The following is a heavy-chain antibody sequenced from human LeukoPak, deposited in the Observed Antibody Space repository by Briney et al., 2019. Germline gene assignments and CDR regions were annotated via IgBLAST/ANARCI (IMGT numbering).Heavy chain of an antibody. CDR2: ISGSGGST. J-gene: IGHJ4*02. CDR1: GFTFSSYA. Sequence: GGSVRLSCAASGFTFSSYAMSWVRQAPGKGLEWVSAISGSGGSTYYADSVKGRFTISRDNSKNTLYLQMNSLRAEDTAVYYCAKSLGYCSSTSCYNFVYFDYWGQGTLVTVSS. V-gene: IGHV3-23*01. CDR3: AKSLGYCSSTSCYNFVYFDY. D-gene: IGHD2-2*02.